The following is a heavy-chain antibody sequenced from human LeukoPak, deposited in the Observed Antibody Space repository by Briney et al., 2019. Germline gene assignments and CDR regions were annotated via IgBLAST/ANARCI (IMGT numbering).Heavy chain of an antibody. CDR3: AKVNQIFGYPF. Sequence: PGGSLRLSCAASGFTFSSYAMSWVRQAPGKGLEWVSAISGSGGSTYYADSVKGRFTSSKDNSKNTLYLQMNSLRAEDTAVYYCAKVNQIFGYPFWGQGTMVTVSS. J-gene: IGHJ3*01. CDR1: GFTFSSYA. V-gene: IGHV3-23*01. CDR2: ISGSGGST. D-gene: IGHD3-3*01.